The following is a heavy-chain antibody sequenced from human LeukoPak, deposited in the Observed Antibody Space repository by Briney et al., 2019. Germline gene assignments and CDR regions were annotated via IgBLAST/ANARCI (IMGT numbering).Heavy chain of an antibody. Sequence: GGSLRLSCASSGFTFSSYGMHWVRLAPGKGLEWVTFIRYDGSNKYYADSVKGRFTISRDNSKNTLYLQMNSLKSEDTAVYYCITEPPMDFFVVLPAWGQGTLVTVSS. J-gene: IGHJ5*02. D-gene: IGHD2-2*01. CDR2: IRYDGSNK. CDR3: ITEPPMDFFVVLPA. V-gene: IGHV3-30*02. CDR1: GFTFSSYG.